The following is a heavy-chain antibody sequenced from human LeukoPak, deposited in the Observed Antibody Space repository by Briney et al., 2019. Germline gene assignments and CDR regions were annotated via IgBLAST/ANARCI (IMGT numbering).Heavy chain of an antibody. CDR3: ARDQGSIVGATGGIDY. Sequence: GASVKVSCKASGYTFTSYGISWVRQAPGQGLEWMGWISAYNGNTNYAQKLQGRVTMTTDTSTSTAYMELRSLRSDDTAVYYCARDQGSIVGATGGIDYWDQGTLVTVSS. CDR1: GYTFTSYG. CDR2: ISAYNGNT. J-gene: IGHJ4*02. D-gene: IGHD1-26*01. V-gene: IGHV1-18*01.